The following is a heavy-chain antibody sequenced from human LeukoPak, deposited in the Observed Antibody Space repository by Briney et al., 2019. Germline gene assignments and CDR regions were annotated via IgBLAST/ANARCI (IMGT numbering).Heavy chain of an antibody. D-gene: IGHD6-13*01. Sequence: SETLSLTCSVSGGSITSFYWSWIRQPPGKGLEWIAHIYYTGITNYNPSLKSRVTISLDTSENQISLKLSSVTAADTAVYFCAGSIAAANVWGQGTLVTVSS. CDR1: GGSITSFY. CDR2: IYYTGIT. V-gene: IGHV4-59*01. J-gene: IGHJ4*02. CDR3: AGSIAAANV.